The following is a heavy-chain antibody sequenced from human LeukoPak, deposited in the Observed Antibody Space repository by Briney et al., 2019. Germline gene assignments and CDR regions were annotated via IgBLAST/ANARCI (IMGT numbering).Heavy chain of an antibody. D-gene: IGHD3-10*01. Sequence: GGSLRLSCAGSGFTFTSYAMSWVRQAPGKGLEWVSDVSGSGGSTYYADSVKGRFTLSSDNSKNTLYLQMNSLRGDDTAVYYCAKAGHYYGSGSYPIFDSWGQGILVTVSS. CDR3: AKAGHYYGSGSYPIFDS. CDR1: GFTFTSYA. CDR2: VSGSGGST. V-gene: IGHV3-23*01. J-gene: IGHJ4*02.